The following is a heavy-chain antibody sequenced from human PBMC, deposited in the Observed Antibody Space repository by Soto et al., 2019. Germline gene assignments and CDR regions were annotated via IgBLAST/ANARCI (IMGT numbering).Heavy chain of an antibody. CDR1: GVSISSGNW. CDR2: IFHDGTA. D-gene: IGHD3-10*01. Sequence: SETLSLTCAVSGVSISSGNWWTWVRQSPQRGLEYIGEIFHDGTANYYPSFERRVAISVDTSKNQFSLKLTSVTAADTAIYFCAILVYDTRLNYRYFDFCGQATLVTVST. CDR3: AILVYDTRLNYRYFDF. V-gene: IGHV4-4*02. J-gene: IGHJ4*02.